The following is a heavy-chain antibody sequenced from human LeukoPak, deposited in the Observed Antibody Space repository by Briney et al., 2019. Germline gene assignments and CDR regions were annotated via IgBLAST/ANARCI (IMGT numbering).Heavy chain of an antibody. J-gene: IGHJ3*02. CDR3: ARGLWFLNYADAFDI. D-gene: IGHD1-7*01. V-gene: IGHV4-34*01. CDR2: INHSGST. Sequence: SETLSLTCAVYGGSFSGYYWSWIRQPPGKGLEWIGEINHSGSTNYNPSLKSRVTISVDTSKNQFSLKLSSVTAADTAVYYCARGLWFLNYADAFDIWGQGTMVTVSS. CDR1: GGSFSGYY.